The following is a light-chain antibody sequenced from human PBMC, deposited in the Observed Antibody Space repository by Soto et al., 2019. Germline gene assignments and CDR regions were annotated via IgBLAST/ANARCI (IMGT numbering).Light chain of an antibody. CDR1: QDIKHY. CDR3: QQFDSVPCT. CDR2: DAA. J-gene: IGKJ2*02. Sequence: IEMTQSPSALSASAGDRVTITCQASQDIKHYVIWYQQKPGRAPKLLIYDAASLGTGVSSRFSGSGSGTHFTLTISSLQPEDVATYYCQQFDSVPCTFGQGTKLEIK. V-gene: IGKV1-33*01.